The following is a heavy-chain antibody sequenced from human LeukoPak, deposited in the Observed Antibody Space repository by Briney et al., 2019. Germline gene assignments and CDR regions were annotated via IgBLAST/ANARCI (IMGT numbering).Heavy chain of an antibody. CDR2: ISYSGRST. V-gene: IGHV3-48*04. D-gene: IGHD2-15*01. Sequence: PGGSLRLSCAASGFTFSAYCMSWVRQTPGKGLEWVSYISYSGRSTYYADSVKGRFTISRDSVKNSLYLQMDSLRAEDTAVCFGPGYKSSWAGYCFDGWGQGALVTVS. CDR1: GFTFSAYC. J-gene: IGHJ4*02. CDR3: PGYKSSWAGYCFDG.